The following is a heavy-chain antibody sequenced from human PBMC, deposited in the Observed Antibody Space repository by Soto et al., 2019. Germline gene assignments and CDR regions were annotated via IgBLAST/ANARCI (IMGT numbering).Heavy chain of an antibody. CDR2: ISTYNGDT. V-gene: IGHV1-18*01. Sequence: QVQLVQSGAEVKKPGASVKVSCKASGYTFTRSGISWVRQAPGQGLEWMGWISTYNGDTNYAQTFQGRVTMTTDTSTSTAYMELRSLRSDGTAVYYCAREGVAPYYYYGMDVWGQGTPVTVSS. CDR3: AREGVAPYYYYGMDV. D-gene: IGHD5-12*01. J-gene: IGHJ6*02. CDR1: GYTFTRSG.